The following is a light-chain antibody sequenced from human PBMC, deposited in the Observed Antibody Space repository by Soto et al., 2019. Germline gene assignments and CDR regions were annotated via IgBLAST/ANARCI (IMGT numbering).Light chain of an antibody. V-gene: IGKV1-39*01. J-gene: IGKJ3*01. CDR3: QQSYSTPLT. CDR1: QSISSY. CDR2: AAS. Sequence: DIQMTQSPSSLSASVGDRVTITCRASQSISSYLNWYQQKPGKAPKLLIYAASSLQSGVPSRFSGSGSGTDFTLTISRLQPEDFATYSCQQSYSTPLTFGPGTKVDIK.